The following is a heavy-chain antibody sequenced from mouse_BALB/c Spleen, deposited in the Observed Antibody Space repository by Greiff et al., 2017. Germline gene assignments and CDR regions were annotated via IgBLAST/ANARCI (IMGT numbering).Heavy chain of an antibody. CDR1: GFTFTDYY. CDR3: ASWVYYFDY. V-gene: IGHV7-3*02. J-gene: IGHJ2*01. Sequence: EVKVVESGGGLVQPGGSLRLSCATSGFTFTDYYMSWVRQPPGKALEWLGFIRNKANGYTTEYSASVKGRFTISRDNSQSILYLQMNTLRAEDSATYYCASWVYYFDYWGQGTTLTVSS. CDR2: IRNKANGYTT.